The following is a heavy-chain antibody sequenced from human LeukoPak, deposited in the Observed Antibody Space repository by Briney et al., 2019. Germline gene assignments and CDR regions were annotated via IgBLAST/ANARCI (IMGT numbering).Heavy chain of an antibody. J-gene: IGHJ4*02. CDR2: INPSGGST. V-gene: IGHV1-46*01. D-gene: IGHD3-10*01. CDR3: ARTGSLGSGSSIKFDY. Sequence: GASVKVSCKASGYTFTSYYMHWVRQAPGQGLEWMGIINPSGGSTSYAQKFQGRVTMTRDTSTSTAYMELSSLRSEDTAVYYCARTGSLGSGSSIKFDYWGQGTLVTVSS. CDR1: GYTFTSYY.